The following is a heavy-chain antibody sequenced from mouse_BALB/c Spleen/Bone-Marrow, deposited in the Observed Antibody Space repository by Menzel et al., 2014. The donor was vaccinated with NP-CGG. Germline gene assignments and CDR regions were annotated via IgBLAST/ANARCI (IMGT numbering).Heavy chain of an antibody. CDR3: TRDPYYYGGSYAMDY. CDR2: ISSGGSYT. V-gene: IGHV5-6-4*01. CDR1: GFTFSSYT. Sequence: EVKLVESGGGLVKPGGSLKLSCAASGFTFSSYTMSWVRQTPEKRLEWVATISSGGSYTYYPDSVKGRFTISRDNAKNTLYLQMSSLKSEDTAMYYCTRDPYYYGGSYAMDYWGQGTSVTVSS. D-gene: IGHD1-1*01. J-gene: IGHJ4*01.